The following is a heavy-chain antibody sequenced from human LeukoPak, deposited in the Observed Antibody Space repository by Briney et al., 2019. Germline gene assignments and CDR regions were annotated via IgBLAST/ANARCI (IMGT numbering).Heavy chain of an antibody. D-gene: IGHD6-19*01. Sequence: GRSLRLSCAASGFTFSSYGMHWVRQAPGKGLEWVAVIWSDGSTKYYADSVKGRFTISRDNSKNTLYLQMNSLRAEDTAVYYCAKGSSGWYFDYWGQGTLVTVSS. V-gene: IGHV3-33*06. CDR2: IWSDGSTK. CDR3: AKGSSGWYFDY. J-gene: IGHJ4*02. CDR1: GFTFSSYG.